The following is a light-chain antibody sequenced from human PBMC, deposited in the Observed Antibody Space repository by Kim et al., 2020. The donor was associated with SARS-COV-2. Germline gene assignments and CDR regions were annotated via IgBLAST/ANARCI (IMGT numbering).Light chain of an antibody. CDR1: KLGDKY. Sequence: SLSPAQTASITCSGVKLGDKYACWYQQKPGQAPVLVIYHDSKRPSGIPERFSGSNSGNTATLTISGTQAMDESDYYCQAWDSSTVVFGGGTQLTVL. CDR3: QAWDSSTVV. J-gene: IGLJ2*01. V-gene: IGLV3-1*01. CDR2: HDS.